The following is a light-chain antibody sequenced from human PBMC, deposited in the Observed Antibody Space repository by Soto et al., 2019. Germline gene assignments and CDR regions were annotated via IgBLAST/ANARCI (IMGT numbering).Light chain of an antibody. CDR1: SSDVGSYNL. CDR3: CSYAGSSTYD. CDR2: EGS. Sequence: QSALTQPASVSGSPGQSITISCTGTSSDVGSYNLVSWYQQLPGKAPKLMIYEGSKRPSGVSNRFSGSKSGNTASLTISGLQAEDEADYYCCSYAGSSTYDFGTGTKVTVL. V-gene: IGLV2-23*01. J-gene: IGLJ1*01.